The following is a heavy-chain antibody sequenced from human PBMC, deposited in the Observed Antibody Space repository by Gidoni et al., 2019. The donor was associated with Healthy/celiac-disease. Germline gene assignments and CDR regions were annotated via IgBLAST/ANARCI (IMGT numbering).Heavy chain of an antibody. D-gene: IGHD6-19*01. CDR2: IYYSGST. Sequence: QVQLQESGPGLVKPSETLSLTCTVSGGSISSYYWSWIRQPPGKGLEWIGYIYYSGSTNYNPSLKSRVTISVDTSKNQFSLKLSSVTAADTAVYYCARAAGQAQWVDWGQGTLVTVSS. V-gene: IGHV4-59*01. J-gene: IGHJ4*02. CDR1: GGSISSYY. CDR3: ARAAGQAQWVD.